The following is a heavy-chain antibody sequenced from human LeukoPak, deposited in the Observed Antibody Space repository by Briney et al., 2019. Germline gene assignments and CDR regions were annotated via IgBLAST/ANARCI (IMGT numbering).Heavy chain of an antibody. D-gene: IGHD3-10*01. CDR3: AKESGRGYYGSGSYYYFDY. V-gene: IGHV3-23*01. J-gene: IGHJ4*02. CDR1: GFTFSSYG. Sequence: PGGSLRLSCAASGFTFSSYGMSWVRQAPGKGLEWVSAISGSGGSTYYADSVKGRFTISRDNSKNTLYLQMNSLRAEDTAVYYCAKESGRGYYGSGSYYYFDYWGQGALVTVSS. CDR2: ISGSGGST.